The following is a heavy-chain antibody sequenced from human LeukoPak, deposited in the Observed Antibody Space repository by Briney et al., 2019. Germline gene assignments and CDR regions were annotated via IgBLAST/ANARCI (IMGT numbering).Heavy chain of an antibody. CDR2: ISWEGGST. J-gene: IGHJ5*02. D-gene: IGHD2-15*01. V-gene: IGHV3-43D*03. CDR1: GFTFDDYA. Sequence: AGGSLRLSCAASGFTFDDYAMHWVRQAPGKGLEWVSLISWEGGSTYYADSVKGRFTISRDNSKNFLYLQMNSLRAEDTAFYYCAKDGVVAALGDSWLDPWGQGTLVTVSS. CDR3: AKDGVVAALGDSWLDP.